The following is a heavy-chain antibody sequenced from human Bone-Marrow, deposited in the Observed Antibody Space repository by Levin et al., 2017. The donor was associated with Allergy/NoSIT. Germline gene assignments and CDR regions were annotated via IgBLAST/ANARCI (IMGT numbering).Heavy chain of an antibody. CDR1: GGSIRSSSYY. CDR2: INYNSGTT. CDR3: ARTFQLVFDY. V-gene: IGHV4-39*01. Sequence: SQTLSLTCTVSGGSIRSSSYYWGWIRQSPGKGLEWIGYINYNSGTTYYNPSLESRVSISVYTSKNQFSLKLTSVTAADTAVYYCARTFQLVFDYWGQGTLVAVSS. J-gene: IGHJ4*02. D-gene: IGHD3-10*01.